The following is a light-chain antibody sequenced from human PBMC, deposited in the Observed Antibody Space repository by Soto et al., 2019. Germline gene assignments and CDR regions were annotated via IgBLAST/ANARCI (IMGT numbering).Light chain of an antibody. V-gene: IGLV2-14*03. CDR2: DVS. CDR3: CAYTSSDTSYV. Sequence: QSALTQPASVSGSPGQSLTISCTGTSSDVGGYNYVSWYQQHPGKAPKLMIYDVSSRPSGVSDRFSGSKSGNTASLTISGLQAEDEADYYCCAYTSSDTSYVFGTGTKVTVL. CDR1: SSDVGGYNY. J-gene: IGLJ1*01.